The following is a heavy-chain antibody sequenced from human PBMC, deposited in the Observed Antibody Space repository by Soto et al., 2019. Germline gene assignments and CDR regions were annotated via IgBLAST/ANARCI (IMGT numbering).Heavy chain of an antibody. CDR1: GGTFSSYG. V-gene: IGHV1-69*13. D-gene: IGHD6-13*01. J-gene: IGHJ5*02. CDR2: IIPLFGTT. CDR3: ARAHGSSWYNWFDP. Sequence: GASVKVSCKASGGTFSSYGISWVRQTPGRGPEWMGGIIPLFGTTNYAQKFRGRVTVTADESTSTVYMELRSLSFEDTAVYYCARAHGSSWYNWFDPWGQGTLVTVSS.